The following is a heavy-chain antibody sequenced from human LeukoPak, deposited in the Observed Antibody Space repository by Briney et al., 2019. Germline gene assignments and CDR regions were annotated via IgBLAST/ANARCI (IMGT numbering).Heavy chain of an antibody. D-gene: IGHD6-19*01. Sequence: QVGGSLRLSCAASGFTFSSYEMNWVRQAPGKGLEWVSYISGSGSTIYYGDSLEGRFTISRDNANNSLYLQINSLRVEDTAVYYCATLWDPVAGTTQPLLWGQGTLVTVSS. CDR2: ISGSGSTI. J-gene: IGHJ4*02. V-gene: IGHV3-48*03. CDR3: ATLWDPVAGTTQPLL. CDR1: GFTFSSYE.